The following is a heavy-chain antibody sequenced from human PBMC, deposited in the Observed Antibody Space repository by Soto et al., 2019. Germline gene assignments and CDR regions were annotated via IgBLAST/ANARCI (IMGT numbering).Heavy chain of an antibody. CDR3: ARVGKNDYGDYFYGMDV. D-gene: IGHD4-17*01. CDR1: GGTFSTYA. CDR2: IIPIFGTA. Sequence: QVQLVQSGAEVKKPGSSVKVSCKASGGTFSTYAISWVRQAPGQGLEWMGGIIPIFGTANYAQKFQDRVTITADESTSTAYMELSSLRSEDTGVYYCARVGKNDYGDYFYGMDVWGQGNTVTVSS. V-gene: IGHV1-69*01. J-gene: IGHJ6*02.